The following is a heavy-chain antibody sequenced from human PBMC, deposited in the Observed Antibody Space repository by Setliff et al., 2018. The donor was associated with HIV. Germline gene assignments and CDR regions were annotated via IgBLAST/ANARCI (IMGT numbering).Heavy chain of an antibody. J-gene: IGHJ5*02. CDR1: GFTVSTNY. Sequence: GGSLRLSCAVSGFTVSTNYMNWVRQAPGKGLEWVSVLYSGGATDYADSVKGRFTISRDNSKNTLYLQMDGLRAEDTAVYYCARGVVVAAHNWFDPWGQGTLVTVS. D-gene: IGHD2-15*01. CDR3: ARGVVVAAHNWFDP. CDR2: LYSGGAT. V-gene: IGHV3-66*02.